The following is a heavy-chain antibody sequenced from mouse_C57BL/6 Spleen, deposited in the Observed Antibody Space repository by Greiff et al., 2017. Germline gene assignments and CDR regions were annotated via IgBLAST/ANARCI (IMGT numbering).Heavy chain of an antibody. CDR3: ARHEDESNFDY. V-gene: IGHV1-62-2*01. D-gene: IGHD1-3*01. CDR2: FYPGSGSI. Sequence: VQLQQSGAELVKPGASVKLSCKASGYTFTEYTIHWVKQRSGQGLEWLGWFYPGSGSIKYNEKFKDKATLTADKSSSTGYMELRRLTSEDSAVYFCARHEDESNFDYWGQGTTLTVSS. CDR1: GYTFTEYT. J-gene: IGHJ2*01.